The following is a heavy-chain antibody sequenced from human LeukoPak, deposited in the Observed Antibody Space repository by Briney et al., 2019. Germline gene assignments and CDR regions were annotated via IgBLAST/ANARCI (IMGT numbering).Heavy chain of an antibody. V-gene: IGHV4-34*01. Sequence: PSETLSLTCTVSGGSISSYYWSWIRQPPGKGLEWIGEINHSGSTNYNPSLKSRVTISVDTSKNQFSLKLSSVTAADTAVYYCARGGWLRSFGRPDAFDIWGQGTMVTVSS. CDR2: INHSGST. CDR3: ARGGWLRSFGRPDAFDI. J-gene: IGHJ3*02. D-gene: IGHD5-12*01. CDR1: GGSISSYY.